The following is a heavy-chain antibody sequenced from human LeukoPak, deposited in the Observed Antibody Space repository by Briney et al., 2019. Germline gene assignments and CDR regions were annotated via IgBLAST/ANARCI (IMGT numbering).Heavy chain of an antibody. V-gene: IGHV3-53*04. D-gene: IGHD3-10*01. CDR3: ARGRGAANDAFDI. J-gene: IGHJ3*02. CDR1: GFTLSSDY. Sequence: PGGSLRLSCAASGFTLSSDYMSWVRQAPGKGLEWVSVIYSSSITSYADSVKGRFTISRHNSKNTLYLQMNSLRADDTAVYYCARGRGAANDAFDIWGQGTMVTVSS. CDR2: IYSSSIT.